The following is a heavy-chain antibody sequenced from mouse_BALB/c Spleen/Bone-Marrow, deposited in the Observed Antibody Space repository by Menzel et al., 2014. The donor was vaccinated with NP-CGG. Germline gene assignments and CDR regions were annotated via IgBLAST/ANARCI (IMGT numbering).Heavy chain of an antibody. Sequence: QVQLKDSGPELVKPGALVKISCKASGYTFTSYDINWVKQRPGQGPEWIGWIYPGDGSTKYNEKFKGKATLTADKSSSTVYMQLSSLTSENSAVYFCARSGDSSGYGFAYWGQGTLVTVSA. CDR1: GYTFTSYD. CDR3: ARSGDSSGYGFAY. D-gene: IGHD3-2*01. V-gene: IGHV1S56*01. J-gene: IGHJ3*01. CDR2: IYPGDGST.